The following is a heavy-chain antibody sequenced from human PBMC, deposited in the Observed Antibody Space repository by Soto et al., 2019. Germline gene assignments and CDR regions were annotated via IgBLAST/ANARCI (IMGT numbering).Heavy chain of an antibody. CDR1: GFTFSDYY. Sequence: QVQLVESGGGLVKPGGSLRLSCAASGFTFSDYYMSWIRQAPGKGLEWVSYISPSGGTIYYADSVKGRFTLSRDNAKNSLYLQMNSLRAKDTAVDHCVRVGYAYGNDPWGQGTLVAVSS. CDR3: VRVGYAYGNDP. D-gene: IGHD3-10*01. J-gene: IGHJ5*02. V-gene: IGHV3-11*01. CDR2: ISPSGGTI.